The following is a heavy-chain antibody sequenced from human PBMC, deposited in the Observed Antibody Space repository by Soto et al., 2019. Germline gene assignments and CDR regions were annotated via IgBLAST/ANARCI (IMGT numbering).Heavy chain of an antibody. CDR2: INHSVST. V-gene: IGHV4-34*01. D-gene: IGHD3-9*01. CDR1: GGSFSGYY. Sequence: SETRSLPCAVDGGSFSGYYWSWIRQPPGKGLEWIGEINHSVSTNYNPSLKSRVTISVDTSKNQFSPKLSSVTAADTAVYYCAREHFDWLLEFADGMDVWGQGTRVTVSS. J-gene: IGHJ6*02. CDR3: AREHFDWLLEFADGMDV.